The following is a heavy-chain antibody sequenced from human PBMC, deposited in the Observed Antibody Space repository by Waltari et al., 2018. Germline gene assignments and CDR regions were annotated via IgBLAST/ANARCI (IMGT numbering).Heavy chain of an antibody. J-gene: IGHJ3*02. CDR3: AKGVTSMVRGGDAFDI. CDR2: IRNDGSNK. CDR1: GFTFSSYG. D-gene: IGHD3-10*01. Sequence: QVQLVESGGGVVQPGGSLRLSCAASGFTFSSYGMHWVRQAPGKGLEWVACIRNDGSNKYYAASVKGRFTISRDNSKNTLYLQKNSLRAEDTAVYYCAKGVTSMVRGGDAFDIWGQGTMVTVSS. V-gene: IGHV3-30*02.